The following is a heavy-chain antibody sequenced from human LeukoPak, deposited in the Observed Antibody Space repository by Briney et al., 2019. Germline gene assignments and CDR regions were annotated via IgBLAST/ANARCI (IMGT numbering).Heavy chain of an antibody. V-gene: IGHV3-33*01. J-gene: IGHJ4*02. Sequence: GGSLRLSCAASGFTFSGYGMHWVRQAPGEGLEWVALIWYDGSNKYYTDSVKGRLTISRDNSKNTLYLQMNSLRAEDTAIYYCAREGPRGNSQFDYWGQGTLVTVSS. CDR1: GFTFSGYG. CDR2: IWYDGSNK. D-gene: IGHD2/OR15-2a*01. CDR3: AREGPRGNSQFDY.